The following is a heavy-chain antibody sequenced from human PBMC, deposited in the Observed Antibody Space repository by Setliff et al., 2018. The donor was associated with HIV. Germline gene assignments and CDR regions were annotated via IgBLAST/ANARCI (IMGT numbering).Heavy chain of an antibody. CDR1: GGSISSYY. CDR2: IYTSGST. CDR3: AREPYQLQTEDGMDV. Sequence: LSLTCTVSGGSISSYYWSWIRQPAGKGLEWIGRIYTSGSTNYNPSLKSRVTMSVDTSKNQFSLKLSSVTAADTAVYYCAREPYQLQTEDGMDVWGQGTTVTVSS. D-gene: IGHD2-2*01. J-gene: IGHJ6*02. V-gene: IGHV4-4*07.